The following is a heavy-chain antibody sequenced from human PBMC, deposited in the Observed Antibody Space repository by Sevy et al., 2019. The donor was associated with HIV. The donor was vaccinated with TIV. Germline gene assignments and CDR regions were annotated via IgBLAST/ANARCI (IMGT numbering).Heavy chain of an antibody. CDR1: GFTFSSYA. CDR2: ISYDGSNK. J-gene: IGHJ4*02. CDR3: ARFSQSSSPYFDY. Sequence: GGSLRLSCAASGFTFSSYAMHWVRQAPGKGLEWVAVISYDGSNKYYADSMKCRFTISRDNSKNTLYLQMNSLRAEDTAVYYCARFSQSSSPYFDYWGQGTLVTFSS. V-gene: IGHV3-30*04. D-gene: IGHD6-6*01.